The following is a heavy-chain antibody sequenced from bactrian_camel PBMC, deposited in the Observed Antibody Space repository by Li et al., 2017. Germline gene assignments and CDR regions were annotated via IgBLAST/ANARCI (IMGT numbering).Heavy chain of an antibody. Sequence: HVQLVESGGGSVQAGGSLRLSCAASGYTYPNLCMAWFHQAPGKEREGVAYLDSDDTTIYAASMKGRFTVSKDNAKNTLYLQMNSLKPEDTAMYFCAALVRSYWEYGQGTQVTVS. V-gene: IGHV3S26*01. D-gene: IGHD1*01. CDR2: LDSDDTT. J-gene: IGHJ4*01. CDR1: GYTYPNLC.